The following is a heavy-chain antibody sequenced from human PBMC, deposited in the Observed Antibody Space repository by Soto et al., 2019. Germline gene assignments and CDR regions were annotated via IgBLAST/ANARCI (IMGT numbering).Heavy chain of an antibody. J-gene: IGHJ3*02. Sequence: PGGSLRLSCAASGFTFSSYAMSWVRQAPGKGLEWVSVISGSGGSTYYADSVKGRFTISRDNSKNTLYLRMNSLRAEDTAVYYCAKAMAAQLNRAFDIWGQGTMVTVSS. D-gene: IGHD1-1*01. CDR2: ISGSGGST. CDR3: AKAMAAQLNRAFDI. CDR1: GFTFSSYA. V-gene: IGHV3-23*01.